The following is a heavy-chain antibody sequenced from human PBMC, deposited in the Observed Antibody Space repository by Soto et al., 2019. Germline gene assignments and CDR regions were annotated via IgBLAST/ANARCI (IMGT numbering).Heavy chain of an antibody. CDR2: IIPIFGTA. V-gene: IGHV1-69*13. J-gene: IGHJ4*02. CDR1: GGTFSSYA. D-gene: IGHD5-12*01. Sequence: PSVKVSCKASGGTFSSYAISWVRQAPGQGLEWMGGIIPIFGTANYAQKFQGRVTITADESTSTAYMELSSLRSEDTAVYYCARSLVATIWVLDYWGQGTQVTAPQ. CDR3: ARSLVATIWVLDY.